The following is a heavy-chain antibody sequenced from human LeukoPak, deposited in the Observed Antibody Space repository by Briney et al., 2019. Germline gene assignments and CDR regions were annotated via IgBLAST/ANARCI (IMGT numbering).Heavy chain of an antibody. V-gene: IGHV3-30-3*01. CDR2: ISYDGSNK. CDR1: GFTFSNYA. CDR3: ARDMGVAAAAKYIFDY. D-gene: IGHD6-13*01. J-gene: IGHJ4*02. Sequence: TGGSLRLSCAASGFTFSNYAMHWVRQAPGKGLEWVAVISYDGSNKYYADSVRGRFTVSRDNSKNTLSLQMNSLRVEDTALYSCARDMGVAAAAKYIFDYWGQGILVTVAS.